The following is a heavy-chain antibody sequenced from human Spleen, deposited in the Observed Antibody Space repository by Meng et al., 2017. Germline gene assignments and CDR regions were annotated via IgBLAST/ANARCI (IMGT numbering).Heavy chain of an antibody. J-gene: IGHJ5*02. V-gene: IGHV4-59*01. CDR3: ARGREYYDSSDHTRWFDP. CDR1: GGSISSYY. D-gene: IGHD3-22*01. Sequence: SETLSLTCTVSGGSISSYYWSWIRQPPGKGLEWIGYIYYSGSTNYNPSLKSRVTISVDTSKNQFSLKLSSVTAADTAVYYCARGREYYDSSDHTRWFDPWGQGILVTVSS. CDR2: IYYSGST.